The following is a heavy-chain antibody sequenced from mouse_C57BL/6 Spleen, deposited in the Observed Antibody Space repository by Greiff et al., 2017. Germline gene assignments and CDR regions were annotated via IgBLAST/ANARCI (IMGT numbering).Heavy chain of an antibody. CDR1: GFTFSDYG. D-gene: IGHD1-1*01. CDR3: ARSPLYYGSSYFDY. J-gene: IGHJ2*01. Sequence: EVKLVESGGGLVKPGGSLKLSCAASGFTFSDYGMHWVRQAPEKGLEWVAYISSGSSTIYYADTVKGRFTISRDNAKNTLFLQMTSLRSEDTAMYYCARSPLYYGSSYFDYWGQGTTLTVSS. CDR2: ISSGSSTI. V-gene: IGHV5-17*01.